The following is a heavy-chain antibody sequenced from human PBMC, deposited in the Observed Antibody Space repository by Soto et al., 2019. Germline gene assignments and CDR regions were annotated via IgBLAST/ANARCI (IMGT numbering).Heavy chain of an antibody. CDR2: INPSGGST. Sequence: GASVKVSCKASGYAFTSCYMHWVRQAPGQGLEWMGIINPSGGSTSYAQKFQGRVTMTRDTSTSTVYMELSSLRSEYMAVYYCARDQMIPSYYFDYWGQGTLVTVSS. CDR3: ARDQMIPSYYFDY. V-gene: IGHV1-46*01. D-gene: IGHD3-16*01. CDR1: GYAFTSCY. J-gene: IGHJ4*02.